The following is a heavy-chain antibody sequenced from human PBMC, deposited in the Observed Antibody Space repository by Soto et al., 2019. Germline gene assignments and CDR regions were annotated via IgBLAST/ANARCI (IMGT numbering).Heavy chain of an antibody. CDR2: IKSKTDGGTT. CDR1: GFTFSNAW. V-gene: IGHV3-15*01. CDR3: TTDVDYYDSSGYFPFDY. D-gene: IGHD3-22*01. Sequence: EVQLVESGGGLVKPGGSLRLSCAASGFTFSNAWMSWVRQAPGKGLEWVGRIKSKTDGGTTDYAAPVKGRFTISRDDSKNTLYLQMNSLKTEDTAVYYCTTDVDYYDSSGYFPFDYWGQGTLVTVSS. J-gene: IGHJ4*02.